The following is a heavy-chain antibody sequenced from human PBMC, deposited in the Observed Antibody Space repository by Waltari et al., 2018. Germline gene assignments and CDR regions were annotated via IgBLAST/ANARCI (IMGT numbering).Heavy chain of an antibody. V-gene: IGHV1-18*04. CDR3: ARDIVLMVYATRPYGMDV. J-gene: IGHJ6*02. Sequence: QVQLVQSGAEVKKPGASVKVSCKASGYTFTSYGISWVRQAPGQGLEWMGWISAYNGNTNYAQKLQGRVTMTTDTSTSTAYMELRSLRSDDTAVYYCARDIVLMVYATRPYGMDVWGQGTTVTVSS. CDR1: GYTFTSYG. D-gene: IGHD2-8*01. CDR2: ISAYNGNT.